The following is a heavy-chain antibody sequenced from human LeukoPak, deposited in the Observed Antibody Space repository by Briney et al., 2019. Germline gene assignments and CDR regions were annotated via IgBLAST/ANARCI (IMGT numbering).Heavy chain of an antibody. J-gene: IGHJ4*02. D-gene: IGHD4-17*01. CDR1: GFIFSNYG. V-gene: IGHV3-30*02. Sequence: GGSLRLSCAASGFIFSNYGMHWVRQAPGKGLEWVAFIRCDGSNKYYADSVKGRFTISRDNSKNTLYLQMNSLRAEDTAVYYCANLDYGDNAFDIWGQGTLVTVSS. CDR2: IRCDGSNK. CDR3: ANLDYGDNAFDI.